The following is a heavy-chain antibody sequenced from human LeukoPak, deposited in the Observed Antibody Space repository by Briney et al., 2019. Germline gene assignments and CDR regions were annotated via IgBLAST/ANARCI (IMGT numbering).Heavy chain of an antibody. CDR3: AKDQPDRLIDWLFGYFDN. Sequence: GGSLRLSCAASGFNFSTYAMHWVRQAPGKGLEWVSVMSYDGSIKYYGDSVKGRFTISRDNSKNTLYLQMNSLRTEDTAVYYCAKDQPDRLIDWLFGYFDNWGQGTLVTVSS. CDR1: GFNFSTYA. CDR2: MSYDGSIK. D-gene: IGHD3-9*01. V-gene: IGHV3-30*18. J-gene: IGHJ4*02.